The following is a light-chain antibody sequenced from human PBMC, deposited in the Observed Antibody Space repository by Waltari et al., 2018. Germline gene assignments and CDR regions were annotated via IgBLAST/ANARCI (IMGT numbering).Light chain of an antibody. CDR3: AAWDDSLSGWV. CDR1: SSNIGGNY. J-gene: IGLJ3*02. Sequence: QSVLSQPPSASGTPGQRVTISCSGSSSNIGGNYVYWYQQLPGTAPKLLIYKNKQRPSGVPVRFSGSKSGSSVSLAISGLRSEDEADYYCAAWDDSLSGWVFGGGTKLTVL. CDR2: KNK. V-gene: IGLV1-47*01.